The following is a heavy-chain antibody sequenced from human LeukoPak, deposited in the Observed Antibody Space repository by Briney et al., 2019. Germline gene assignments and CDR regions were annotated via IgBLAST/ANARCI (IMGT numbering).Heavy chain of an antibody. D-gene: IGHD6-19*01. V-gene: IGHV3-21*01. CDR1: GFTFSSYS. Sequence: PGGSLRLSCAASGFTFSSYSMNWVRQAPGKGLEWVSSISSSSSYIYYADSVKGRFTISRDNAKNSLYLQMNSLRAEDTAVYYCARDVPKRYWYSSGWGYYYYGMDVWGQGTTVTVSS. CDR3: ARDVPKRYWYSSGWGYYYYGMDV. CDR2: ISSSSSYI. J-gene: IGHJ6*02.